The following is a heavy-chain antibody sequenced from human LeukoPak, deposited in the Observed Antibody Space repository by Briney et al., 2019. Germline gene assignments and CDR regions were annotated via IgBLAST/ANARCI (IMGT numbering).Heavy chain of an antibody. D-gene: IGHD6-19*01. J-gene: IGHJ4*02. CDR3: ARGGSSGWYGVR. V-gene: IGHV3-7*05. CDR1: GFTFSYYW. CDR2: IKQDGSEK. Sequence: PGGSVRLSCAASGFTFSYYWMSWVRQAPGKGLEWVANIKQDGSEKYYVDSLKGRFTISRDNAKNSLYLRMNSLRAEDTAVYYCARGGSSGWYGVRWGQGTLVTASS.